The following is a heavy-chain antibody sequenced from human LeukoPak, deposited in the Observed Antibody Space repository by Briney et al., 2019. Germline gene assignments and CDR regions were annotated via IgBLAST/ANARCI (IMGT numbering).Heavy chain of an antibody. Sequence: EGSLRLSCAASGFTFSSYAMSWVRQAPGKGLEWVAAISGSGGSTYNADSVKGRFTISRDNSKNTLYLQMNSLRAEDTAVYYCAKDRGPVRQLLAWGQGTLVTVSS. J-gene: IGHJ4*02. CDR1: GFTFSSYA. CDR2: ISGSGGST. V-gene: IGHV3-23*01. CDR3: AKDRGPVRQLLA. D-gene: IGHD6-13*01.